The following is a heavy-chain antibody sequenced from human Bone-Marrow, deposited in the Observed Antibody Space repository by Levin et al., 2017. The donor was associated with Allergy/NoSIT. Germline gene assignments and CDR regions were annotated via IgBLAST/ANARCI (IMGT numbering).Heavy chain of an antibody. CDR3: ARSRGYGGLFDY. D-gene: IGHD5-12*01. J-gene: IGHJ4*02. V-gene: IGHV2-5*02. Sequence: SGPTLVKPTQTLTLTCTFSGFSLSTRGVGVGWIRQPPGKALEWLALIFYDDDKRHSPSVKSRLSITKDTSKNQVVLIMTSMDPVDTATYYCARSRGYGGLFDYWGQGILVTVSS. CDR2: IFYDDDK. CDR1: GFSLSTRGVG.